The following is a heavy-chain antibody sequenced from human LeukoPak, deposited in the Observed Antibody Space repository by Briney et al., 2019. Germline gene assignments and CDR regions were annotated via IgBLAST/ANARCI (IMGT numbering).Heavy chain of an antibody. CDR1: GFTFSSYA. D-gene: IGHD3-22*01. Sequence: GGSLRLSCAASGFTFSSYAMSWVRQAPGKGLEWVSAISGSGGSIYYADSVKGRFTISRDNSKNTLYLQMNSLRAEDTAVYYCAKDSATMIVVVITAFDYWGQGTLVTVSS. CDR3: AKDSATMIVVVITAFDY. CDR2: ISGSGGSI. J-gene: IGHJ4*02. V-gene: IGHV3-23*01.